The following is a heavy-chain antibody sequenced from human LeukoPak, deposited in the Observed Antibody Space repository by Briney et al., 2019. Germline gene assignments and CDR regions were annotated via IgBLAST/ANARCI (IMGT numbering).Heavy chain of an antibody. CDR3: ARDALRNQHWGARFDP. D-gene: IGHD7-27*01. CDR2: INPNSGGT. V-gene: IGHV1-2*02. CDR1: GYTFTGYY. Sequence: ASVNVSCKASGYTFTGYYMHWVRQAPGQGLEWMGWINPNSGGTNYAQKFQGRVTMTRDTSISTAYMELSRLRSDDTAVYYCARDALRNQHWGARFDPWGQGTLVTVSS. J-gene: IGHJ5*02.